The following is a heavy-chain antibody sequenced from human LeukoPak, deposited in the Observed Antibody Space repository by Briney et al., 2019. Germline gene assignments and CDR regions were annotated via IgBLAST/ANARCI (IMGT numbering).Heavy chain of an antibody. D-gene: IGHD3-10*01. J-gene: IGHJ4*02. Sequence: GRSLRLSCAASGFTFSRYGMYWVRQAPGKGLEWVAVISYDGSNKYYADSVKGRFTISRDNAKNSLYLQMNSLRAEDTAVYYCARDRYYYGSGSSDYWGQGTLVTVSS. V-gene: IGHV3-30*03. CDR2: ISYDGSNK. CDR3: ARDRYYYGSGSSDY. CDR1: GFTFSRYG.